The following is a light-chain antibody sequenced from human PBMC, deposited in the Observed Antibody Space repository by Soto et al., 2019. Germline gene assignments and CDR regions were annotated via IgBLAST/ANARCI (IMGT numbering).Light chain of an antibody. CDR1: SSNIGSNT. CDR2: SNN. J-gene: IGLJ2*01. Sequence: QSVLTQPPSASGTLGQRVTISCSGSSSNIGSNTVNWYQLLPGTAPKLLIYSNNQRPSGVPDRFSGSKSGTSASLAISGLQSEDEADYYCAAWDDSLNGVVFGGGTKLTVL. CDR3: AAWDDSLNGVV. V-gene: IGLV1-44*01.